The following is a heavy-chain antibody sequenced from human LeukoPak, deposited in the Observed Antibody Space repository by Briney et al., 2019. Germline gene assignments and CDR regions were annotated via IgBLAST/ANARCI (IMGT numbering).Heavy chain of an antibody. V-gene: IGHV1-2*02. CDR3: AREARLVTMVRGVGTEYYYMDV. Sequence: VASVKVSCKASGYTFTGYYMHWVRQAPGQGLEWMGWINPNSGGTNYAQKFQGRVTMTRDTSISTAYMELSRLRSDDTAVYYCAREARLVTMVRGVGTEYYYMDVWGKGTTVTVSS. D-gene: IGHD3-10*01. CDR1: GYTFTGYY. CDR2: INPNSGGT. J-gene: IGHJ6*03.